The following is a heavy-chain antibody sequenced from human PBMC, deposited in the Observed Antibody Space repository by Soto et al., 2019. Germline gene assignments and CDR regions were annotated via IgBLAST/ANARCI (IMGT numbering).Heavy chain of an antibody. J-gene: IGHJ5*02. CDR1: GDSISSSSYY. V-gene: IGHV4-39*01. Sequence: PSETPSLTCTVSGDSISSSSYYWGWILHPPGKGLEWIGSMYYSVSTYYNPSLKSRVTISVDTSKNQFSLKLSSVTAADTAVYYCASRQLERRSNRFERLGKGTLVALSS. CDR2: MYYSVST. CDR3: ASRQLERRSNRFER. D-gene: IGHD1-1*01.